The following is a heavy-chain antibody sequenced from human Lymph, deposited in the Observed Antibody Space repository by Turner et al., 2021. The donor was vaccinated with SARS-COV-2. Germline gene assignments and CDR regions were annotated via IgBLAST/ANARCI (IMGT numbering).Heavy chain of an antibody. J-gene: IGHJ4*02. CDR2: IYWDDDN. CDR3: AHTMAVAGTVDFDY. CDR1: GFSLSTGGVG. V-gene: IGHV2-5*02. D-gene: IGHD6-19*01. Sequence: QITLKESGPTLVKPTQTLTVTCTFSGFSLSTGGVGVGWIRQPPGKALEWLSLIYWDDDNRYSPSLKSRLTITKDTSKNQVVLTMTNMDPIDTATYYCAHTMAVAGTVDFDYWGQGTLVTVSS.